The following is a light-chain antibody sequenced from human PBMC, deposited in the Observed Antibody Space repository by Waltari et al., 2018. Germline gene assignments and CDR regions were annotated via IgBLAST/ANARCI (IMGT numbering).Light chain of an antibody. Sequence: EIMLTQSPGTLPLSPGESATLSCRAIQSISRFLAWYQQKPGQAPRLLIYDASTRATGIPDRFSGSGSGTDFSLTISRLEPEDIAVYYCQKYGSLPATFGQGTKVEIK. CDR3: QKYGSLPAT. CDR2: DAS. CDR1: QSISRF. J-gene: IGKJ1*01. V-gene: IGKV3-20*01.